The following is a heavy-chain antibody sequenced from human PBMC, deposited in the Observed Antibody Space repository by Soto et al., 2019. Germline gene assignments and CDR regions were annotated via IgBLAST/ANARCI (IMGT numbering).Heavy chain of an antibody. J-gene: IGHJ5*02. CDR2: INPNSGGT. Sequence: ASVKVSCKASGYTFTGYYMHWVRQAPGQGLEWMGWINPNSGGTNYAQMFQGRVTMTRDTSISTAYMELSRLRSDDTAVYYCAREAVVVVTAIPWFDPWGQGTLVTVSS. V-gene: IGHV1-2*02. CDR1: GYTFTGYY. D-gene: IGHD2-21*02. CDR3: AREAVVVVTAIPWFDP.